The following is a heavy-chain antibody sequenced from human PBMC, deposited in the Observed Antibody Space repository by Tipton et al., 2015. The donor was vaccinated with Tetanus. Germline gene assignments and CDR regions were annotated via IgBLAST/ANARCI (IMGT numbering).Heavy chain of an antibody. Sequence: SLRLSCAASGFTFSSYWMSWVRQAPGKGLEWVANIKQDGSEKYYVDSVKGRFTISRDNAKNSLYLQMNSLRAEDTAVYYCARVPRDYGPLYYYYGMDVWGQGTTVTVSS. J-gene: IGHJ6*02. CDR2: IKQDGSEK. CDR3: ARVPRDYGPLYYYYGMDV. CDR1: GFTFSSYW. D-gene: IGHD4/OR15-4a*01. V-gene: IGHV3-7*01.